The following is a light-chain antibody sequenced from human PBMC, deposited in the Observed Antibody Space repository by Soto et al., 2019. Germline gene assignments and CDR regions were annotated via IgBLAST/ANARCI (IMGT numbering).Light chain of an antibody. V-gene: IGLV2-8*01. Sequence: QSALTQPASVSGSPGQSITISCTGTSSDVGGYNHVAWYQQYPGKAPKLMIYEVSKRPSGVPDRFSGSKSGNTASLTVSGLQAEDEADYYCSSYAGSNNFVVFGGGTKLTVL. CDR3: SSYAGSNNFVV. CDR1: SSDVGGYNH. CDR2: EVS. J-gene: IGLJ2*01.